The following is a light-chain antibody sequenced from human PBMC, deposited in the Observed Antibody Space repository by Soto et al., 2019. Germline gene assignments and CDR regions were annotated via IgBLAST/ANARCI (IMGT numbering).Light chain of an antibody. CDR3: QQSYSTPQT. Sequence: DIQMTHSPSSLSASVGDIVTITCRASQSISSYLNWYQRKPGKAPKLLIYAASSLQSGVPSRFSGSGSGTDFTLTISSLQPEDFATYYCQQSYSTPQTFGQGTKWIS. J-gene: IGKJ1*01. CDR2: AAS. V-gene: IGKV1-39*01. CDR1: QSISSY.